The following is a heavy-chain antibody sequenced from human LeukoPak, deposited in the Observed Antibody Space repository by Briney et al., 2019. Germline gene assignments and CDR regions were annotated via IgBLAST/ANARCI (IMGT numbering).Heavy chain of an antibody. CDR3: ARRMSIAVTGTPAFDI. D-gene: IGHD6-19*01. CDR2: IYDGGFT. V-gene: IGHV3-66*01. Sequence: GGSLRLSCAASGFTVSSNYMAWVRQAPGKGLEWVSVIYDGGFTDYTDSVKGRFTISRDNSKNTLYLQMNSLGADDTAVYYCARRMSIAVTGTPAFDIWGQGTMVTVSS. CDR1: GFTVSSNY. J-gene: IGHJ3*02.